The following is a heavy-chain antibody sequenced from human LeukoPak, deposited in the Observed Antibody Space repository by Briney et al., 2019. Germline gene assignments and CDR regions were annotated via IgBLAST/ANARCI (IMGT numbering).Heavy chain of an antibody. CDR1: GGSISSYY. D-gene: IGHD3-16*01. CDR3: ARGLRKGRYFDY. CDR2: ISGSGTTM. V-gene: IGHV3-48*03. J-gene: IGHJ4*02. Sequence: QSSETLSLTCTVSGGSISSYYWNWLRQAPGKGLEWVSYISGSGTTMYYADSVRGRFTISRDNAENSLYLQTNSLRAEDTAIYYCARGLRKGRYFDYWGQGTLVTVSS.